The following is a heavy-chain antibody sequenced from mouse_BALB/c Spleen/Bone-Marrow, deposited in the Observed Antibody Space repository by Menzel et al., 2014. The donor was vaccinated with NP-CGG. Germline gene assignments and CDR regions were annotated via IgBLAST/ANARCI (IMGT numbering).Heavy chain of an antibody. CDR3: ARDMRGILFDS. J-gene: IGHJ2*01. CDR2: IRNKANGYTT. V-gene: IGHV7-3*02. Sequence: EVMLVESGGGLVQPGGSLRLSCATSGFTFTDYYMNWVRQPPGEALEWLAFIRNKANGYTTEYSASVKGRFTISRDNSQSILYLHMNTLRAEDSAIYYCARDMRGILFDSWGQGTTLTVSS. CDR1: GFTFTDYY.